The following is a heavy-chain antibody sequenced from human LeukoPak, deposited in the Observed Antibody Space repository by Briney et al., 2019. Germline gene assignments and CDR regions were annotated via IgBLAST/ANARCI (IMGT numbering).Heavy chain of an antibody. Sequence: GGSLRLSCAASGFTFSSYGMHWVRQAPGKGLEWVAVISYDGSNKYYADSVKGRFTISRDNSKNTLYLQMNSLRAEDTAVYYCAKEEALLWFGESPFDYWGQGILVTVSS. CDR2: ISYDGSNK. V-gene: IGHV3-30*18. CDR1: GFTFSSYG. D-gene: IGHD3-10*01. CDR3: AKEEALLWFGESPFDY. J-gene: IGHJ4*02.